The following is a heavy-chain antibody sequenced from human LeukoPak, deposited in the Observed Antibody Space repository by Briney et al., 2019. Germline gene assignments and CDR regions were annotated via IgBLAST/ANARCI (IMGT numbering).Heavy chain of an antibody. CDR2: INHSGST. CDR1: GGSFSDYY. D-gene: IGHD2-2*01. V-gene: IGHV4-34*01. J-gene: IGHJ6*03. Sequence: SETLSLTCTVYGGSFSDYYWSWIRQPPGKGLEWIGEINHSGSTNYNPSLKSRVTISVDTSKNQFSLKLSSVTAADTAVYYCARKLGYCSSTSCYSYYYYYYMDVWGKGTTVTISS. CDR3: ARKLGYCSSTSCYSYYYYYYMDV.